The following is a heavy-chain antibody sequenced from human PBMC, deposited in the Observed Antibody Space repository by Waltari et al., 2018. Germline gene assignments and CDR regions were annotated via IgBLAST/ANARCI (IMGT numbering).Heavy chain of an antibody. CDR1: GVSIRSSY. CDR2: IDYSGDI. Sequence: QVHLQESGPGLVKPSETLSLPCSVSGVSIRSSYWAGVRQPPGKGLEWIGYIDYSGDIGYNPSLRGRVTISVDTSKNHLSLELTSVTAADTAVYYCARHNSGWYFDHWGQGTLITVSS. CDR3: ARHNSGWYFDH. V-gene: IGHV4-59*08. J-gene: IGHJ4*02. D-gene: IGHD5-12*01.